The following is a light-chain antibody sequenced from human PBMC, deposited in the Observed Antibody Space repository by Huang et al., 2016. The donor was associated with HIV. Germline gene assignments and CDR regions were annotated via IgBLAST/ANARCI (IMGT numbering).Light chain of an antibody. CDR2: DAS. CDR1: QSISSW. Sequence: DIQMTQSPSTLSASVGDRVTITCRASQSISSWLAWYQQKPGKAPKLLIYDASSLESGVPSRCSGSGSGTEFTLTISSLQPDNFATYYCQQYNSPFGGGTKVEIK. V-gene: IGKV1-5*01. CDR3: QQYNSP. J-gene: IGKJ4*01.